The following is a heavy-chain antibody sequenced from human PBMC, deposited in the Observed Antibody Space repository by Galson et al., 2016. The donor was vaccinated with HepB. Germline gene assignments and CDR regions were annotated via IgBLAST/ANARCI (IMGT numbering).Heavy chain of an antibody. CDR2: ILPMIGAA. D-gene: IGHD3-16*01. CDR1: GGTFSSHA. Sequence: SVKVSCKASGGTFSSHAISWVRQSPGQGLEWMGGILPMIGAANSAQTFQGRVTITADESTNTAYMELTSLRSDDTAVYYCARGRPLPLGELLKSYYFDYWGQGTLVTVSS. V-gene: IGHV1-69*01. J-gene: IGHJ4*01. CDR3: ARGRPLPLGELLKSYYFDY.